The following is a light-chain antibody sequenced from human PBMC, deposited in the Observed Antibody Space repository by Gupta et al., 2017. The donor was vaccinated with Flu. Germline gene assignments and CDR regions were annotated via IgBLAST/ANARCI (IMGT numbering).Light chain of an antibody. CDR3: QQEGRSAIT. CDR2: GAS. Sequence: EILLTQSPGTLSLSPGERATLSCRASQSVRSSYLAWYQQKPGQAPRLLIYGASSRATGIPDRFSGRGSGTDFTVTISRQEREDWEVYYSQQEGRSAITFGGGTKVEIK. CDR1: QSVRSSY. J-gene: IGKJ4*01. V-gene: IGKV3-20*01.